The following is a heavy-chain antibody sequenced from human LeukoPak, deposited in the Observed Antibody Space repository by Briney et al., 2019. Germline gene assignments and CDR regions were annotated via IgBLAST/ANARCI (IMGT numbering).Heavy chain of an antibody. CDR3: AKKYSTGLDP. Sequence: GGSLRLSCGASGFTFSSYAMSWVRQAPGKGLEWVSVISGSGGSTYYADSVKGRFTISRDNSKNTLYLQMNSLRAEDTAIYYCAKKYSTGLDPWGQGTLVTVSS. D-gene: IGHD1-26*01. J-gene: IGHJ5*02. CDR1: GFTFSSYA. V-gene: IGHV3-23*01. CDR2: ISGSGGST.